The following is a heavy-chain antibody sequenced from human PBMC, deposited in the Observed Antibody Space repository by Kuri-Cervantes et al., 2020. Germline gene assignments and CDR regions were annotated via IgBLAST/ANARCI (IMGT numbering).Heavy chain of an antibody. J-gene: IGHJ4*02. V-gene: IGHV3-23*01. CDR3: AKGFERGYSGYDTLTVASPIDY. Sequence: GESLKISCAASGFTFSSYGMSWVRQAPGKGLEWVSAISGSGGSTYYADSVKGRFTISRDNSKNTLYLQMNSLRAEDTAVYYCAKGFERGYSGYDTLTVASPIDYWGQGTLVTVSS. CDR1: GFTFSSYG. D-gene: IGHD5-12*01. CDR2: ISGSGGST.